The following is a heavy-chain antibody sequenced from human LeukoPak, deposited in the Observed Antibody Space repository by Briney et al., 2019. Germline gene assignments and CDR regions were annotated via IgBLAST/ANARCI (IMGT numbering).Heavy chain of an antibody. CDR3: ASIRGTLGY. J-gene: IGHJ1*01. Sequence: GGSLRLSCAASGFTFSDHFMDWVRQAPGKGLEWVGRIKNKANSYNTQYAASMEGGFTISRDDSKNSLYLQMSSLKTEETSMYFCASIRGTLGYWGQGTVVPVSS. CDR1: GFTFSDHF. CDR2: IKNKANSYNT. V-gene: IGHV3-72*01. D-gene: IGHD1-26*01.